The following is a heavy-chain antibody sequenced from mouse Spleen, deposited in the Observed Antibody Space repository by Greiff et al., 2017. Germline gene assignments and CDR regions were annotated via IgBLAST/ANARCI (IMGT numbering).Heavy chain of an antibody. D-gene: IGHD2-1*01. CDR1: GYTFTSYW. J-gene: IGHJ3*01. CDR2: IDPSDSYT. Sequence: VQLQQPGAELVMPGASVKLSCKASGYTFTSYWMHWVKQRPGQGLEWIGEIDPSDSYTNYNQKFKGKATLTVDKSSSTAYMQLSSLTSEDSAVYYCARSEGNYAWFAYWGQGTLVTVSA. CDR3: ARSEGNYAWFAY. V-gene: IGHV1-69*01.